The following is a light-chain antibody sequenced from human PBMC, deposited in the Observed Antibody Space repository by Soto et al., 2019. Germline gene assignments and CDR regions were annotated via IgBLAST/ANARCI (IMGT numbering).Light chain of an antibody. CDR1: ASNIESNT. J-gene: IGLJ3*02. CDR3: AAWDDSLNGWV. CDR2: SHN. V-gene: IGLV1-44*01. Sequence: QSVLTQPPSASGTPGQRVTISCSGSASNIESNTVTWYQQLPGTAPNFVIYSHNQRPSGVPDRFSGSKSGTSASLAISGLQSEDEADYYCAAWDDSLNGWVFGGGTKVTVL.